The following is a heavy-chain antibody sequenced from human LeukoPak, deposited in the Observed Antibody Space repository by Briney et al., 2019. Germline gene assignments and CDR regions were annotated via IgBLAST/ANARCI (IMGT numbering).Heavy chain of an antibody. J-gene: IGHJ3*02. Sequence: GGSLRLSCAASGFTVSSNYMSWVRQAPGKGLEWVSVIYSGGSTYYADSVKGRFTISRDNSKNTLYLQMNSLSAEDTAVYYCARAAADAFDIWGQGTMVTVSS. D-gene: IGHD6-25*01. CDR1: GFTVSSNY. V-gene: IGHV3-53*01. CDR3: ARAAADAFDI. CDR2: IYSGGST.